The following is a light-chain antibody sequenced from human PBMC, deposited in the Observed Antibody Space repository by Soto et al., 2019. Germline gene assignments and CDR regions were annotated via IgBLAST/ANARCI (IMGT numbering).Light chain of an antibody. CDR2: WAS. CDR1: QSVLSSSNNKNY. V-gene: IGKV4-1*01. CDR3: QNYSTIPGT. Sequence: DIVMTQSPDSLAVSLGERATINCKSSQSVLSSSNNKNYLAWYQQKPGQPPKLLIYWASTRESGVSDRFSGSGSGTDFPLPSTSLQAEDVAVYYCQNYSTIPGTFGGGTKVEIK. J-gene: IGKJ4*01.